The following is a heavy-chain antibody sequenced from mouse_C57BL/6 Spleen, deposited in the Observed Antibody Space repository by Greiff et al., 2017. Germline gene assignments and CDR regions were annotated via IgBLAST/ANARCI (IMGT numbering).Heavy chain of an antibody. CDR2: IYPGDGDT. Sequence: QVQLQQSGAELVKPGASVKISCKASGYAFGSYWMNWVKQRPGKGLEWIGQIYPGDGDTNYNGKFKGKATLTADKSSSTAYMQLSSLTSEDSAVYFCASYYGSSTSWFAYWGQGTLVTVSA. D-gene: IGHD1-1*01. CDR1: GYAFGSYW. J-gene: IGHJ3*01. CDR3: ASYYGSSTSWFAY. V-gene: IGHV1-80*01.